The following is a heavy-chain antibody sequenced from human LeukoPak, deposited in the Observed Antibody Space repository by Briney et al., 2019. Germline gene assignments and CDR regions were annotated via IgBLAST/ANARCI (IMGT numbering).Heavy chain of an antibody. CDR1: GGSFSGYY. CDR2: INHSGST. Sequence: LVKPSETLSLTCAVYGGSFSGYYWSWIRQPPGKGLEWIGEINHSGSTNYNPSLKSRVTISVDTSKNQFSLKLSSVTAADTAVYYCARVNGRRITMVRGVTGPIDYWGQGTLVTVSS. J-gene: IGHJ4*02. CDR3: ARVNGRRITMVRGVTGPIDY. D-gene: IGHD3-10*01. V-gene: IGHV4-34*01.